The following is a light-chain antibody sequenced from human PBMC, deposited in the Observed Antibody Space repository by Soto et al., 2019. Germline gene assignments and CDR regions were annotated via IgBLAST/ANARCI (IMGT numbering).Light chain of an antibody. V-gene: IGLV2-14*03. CDR2: DVS. Sequence: QSALTQPASVSGSPGQSITISCTGTSSDIGTYNYVSWYQQHPVQSPKLMIYDVSNRPSGVSYRFSGSKSGNTASLTISGLQAEDEADYYCYSCSRSSGTRYVFGTGTQLTVL. J-gene: IGLJ1*01. CDR3: YSCSRSSGTRYV. CDR1: SSDIGTYNY.